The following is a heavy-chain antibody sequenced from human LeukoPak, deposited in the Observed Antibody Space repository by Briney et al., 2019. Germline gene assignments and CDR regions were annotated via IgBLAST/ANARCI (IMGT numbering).Heavy chain of an antibody. CDR1: GFTFSSYE. J-gene: IGHJ6*04. Sequence: GGTLRPSCAASGFTFSSYEMNWVRQAPGKGLEWVSYISSSGSTIYYADSVKGRFTISRDNAKNSLYLQMNSLRAEDTAVYYCAELGITMIGGVWGKGTTVTISS. V-gene: IGHV3-48*03. CDR3: AELGITMIGGV. CDR2: ISSSGSTI. D-gene: IGHD3-10*02.